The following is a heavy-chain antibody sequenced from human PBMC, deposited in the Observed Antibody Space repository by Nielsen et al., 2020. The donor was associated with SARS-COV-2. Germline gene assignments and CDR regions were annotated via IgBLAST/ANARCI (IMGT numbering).Heavy chain of an antibody. CDR1: GYSFTSYW. D-gene: IGHD3-10*01. V-gene: IGHV5-51*01. Sequence: KVSCKGSGYSFTSYWIGWVRQMPGKGLEWMGIIYPGDSDTNYSPSFQGHVTISADKSISTAYLQWSSLKASDTAMYYCARHVVGSGMVDYWGQGTLVTVSS. J-gene: IGHJ4*02. CDR2: IYPGDSDT. CDR3: ARHVVGSGMVDY.